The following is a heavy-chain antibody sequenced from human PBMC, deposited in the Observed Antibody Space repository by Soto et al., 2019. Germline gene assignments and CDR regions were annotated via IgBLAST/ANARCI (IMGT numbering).Heavy chain of an antibody. CDR3: ARDGSVGTGWFDP. V-gene: IGHV4-38-2*02. D-gene: IGHD1-26*01. CDR1: SHSISSGYF. J-gene: IGHJ5*02. CDR2: IYYGGTA. Sequence: SETLSLTCAVSSHSISSGYFWGWLRQPPGKGLEWIGSIYYGGTAYYNPSLKSRVTISLDMSKNQFSLSLSSVTAADTAFYYCARDGSVGTGWFDPWGQGTLVS.